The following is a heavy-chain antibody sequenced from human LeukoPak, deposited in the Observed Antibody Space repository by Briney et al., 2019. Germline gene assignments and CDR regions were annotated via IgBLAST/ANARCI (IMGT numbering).Heavy chain of an antibody. CDR1: GGSISSYY. J-gene: IGHJ6*02. D-gene: IGHD3-10*01. V-gene: IGHV4-59*08. CDR2: IYYSGST. Sequence: PSETLSLTCTVSGGSISSYYWSWIRQPPGKGLEWIGYIYYSGSTNYNPSLKSRVTISVDTSKNQFSLKLSSVTAADTAVYYCARYGSGSYSFGMDGWGQGTTVTVSS. CDR3: ARYGSGSYSFGMDG.